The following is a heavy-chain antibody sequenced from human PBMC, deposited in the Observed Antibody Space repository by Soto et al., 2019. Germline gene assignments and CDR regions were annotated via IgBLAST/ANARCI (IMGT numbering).Heavy chain of an antibody. J-gene: IGHJ4*02. CDR3: ARSGGGSGWL. V-gene: IGHV4-61*01. CDR2: IHNSGST. CDR1: GCSVSSGSYY. D-gene: IGHD6-19*01. Sequence: SETLSLTCPVSGCSVSSGSYYWSWSRQPPGEGLEWIGYIHNSGSTKYNPSLRSRVTISVDTSRNQFSLRLSSVTAADTAVYYCARSGGGSGWLGGQGTLVTVSS.